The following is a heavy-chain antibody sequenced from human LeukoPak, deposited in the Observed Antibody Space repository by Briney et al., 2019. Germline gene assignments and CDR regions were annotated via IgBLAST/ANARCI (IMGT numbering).Heavy chain of an antibody. D-gene: IGHD5-12*01. V-gene: IGHV3-53*01. J-gene: IGHJ4*02. CDR1: GFTFSSYS. CDR3: ALAKRGSFDY. CDR2: IYSGGST. Sequence: GGSLRLSCEASGFTFSSYSMNWVRQAPGKGLEWVSVIYSGGSTYYADSVKGRFTISRDNSKNTLYLQMNSLRAEDTAVYYCALAKRGSFDYWGQGTLVTVSS.